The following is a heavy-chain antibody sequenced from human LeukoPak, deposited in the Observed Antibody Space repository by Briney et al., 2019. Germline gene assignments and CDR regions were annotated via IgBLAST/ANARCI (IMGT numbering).Heavy chain of an antibody. Sequence: PGGSLRLSCAASGFTFSSYSMNWVRQAPGKGLEWVSSISSSSSYIYYADSVKGRFTISRDNSKNTLYLQMNSLRAEDTAVYYCARDPGPNYYDSSGYYFQHWGQGTLVTVSS. CDR3: ARDPGPNYYDSSGYYFQH. CDR1: GFTFSSYS. D-gene: IGHD3-22*01. CDR2: ISSSSSYI. J-gene: IGHJ1*01. V-gene: IGHV3-21*04.